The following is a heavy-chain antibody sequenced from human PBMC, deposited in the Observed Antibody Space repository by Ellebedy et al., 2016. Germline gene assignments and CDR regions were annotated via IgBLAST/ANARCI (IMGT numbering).Heavy chain of an antibody. D-gene: IGHD6-6*01. CDR3: AKGPSSSGVRPQFDC. V-gene: IGHV3-23*01. J-gene: IGHJ4*02. CDR2: ISGSGGST. CDR1: GFTFSSYA. Sequence: GESLKISCAASGFTFSSYAMSWVRQSPGKGLEWVSAISGSGGSTYYADSVKGRFTISRDNSKNTLYLQMSSLRAEDTAVYYCAKGPSSSGVRPQFDCWGQGTLVTVSS.